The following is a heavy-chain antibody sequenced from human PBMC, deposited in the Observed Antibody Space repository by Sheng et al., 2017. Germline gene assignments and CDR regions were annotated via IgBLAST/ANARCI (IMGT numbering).Heavy chain of an antibody. CDR2: IIPILGIA. J-gene: IGHJ5*02. D-gene: IGHD2-2*01. CDR3: ARLYCSSTSCYVSWFDP. Sequence: QVQLVQSGAEVKKPGSSVKVSCKASGGTFSSYAISWVRQAPGQGLEWMGGIIPILGIANYAQKFQGRVTITADKSTSTAYMELSSLRSEDTAVYYCARLYCSSTSCYVSWFDPWAREPWSPSPQ. V-gene: IGHV1-69*04. CDR1: GGTFSSYA.